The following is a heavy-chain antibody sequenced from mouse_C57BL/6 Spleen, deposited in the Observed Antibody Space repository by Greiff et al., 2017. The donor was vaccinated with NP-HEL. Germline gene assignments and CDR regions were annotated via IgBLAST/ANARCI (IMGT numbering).Heavy chain of an antibody. CDR1: GFSLTSYG. J-gene: IGHJ4*01. CDR3: ARHAGYGSSFYAMDY. V-gene: IGHV2-6-1*01. D-gene: IGHD1-1*01. Sequence: VKLQESGPGLVAPSQSLSITCTVSGFSLTSYGVHWVRQPPGKGLEWLVVIWSDGSTTYNSALKSRLSISKDNSKSQVFLKMNSLQTDDTAMYYCARHAGYGSSFYAMDYWGQGTSVTVSS. CDR2: IWSDGST.